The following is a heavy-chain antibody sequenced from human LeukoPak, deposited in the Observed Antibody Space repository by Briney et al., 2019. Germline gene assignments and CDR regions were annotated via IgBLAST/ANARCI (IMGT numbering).Heavy chain of an antibody. J-gene: IGHJ4*02. Sequence: SGGSLRLSCTAPGFTFSDYAMSWVRQAPGKGLEWVSGISGSGGSIRYADSVKGRFIISRDNSKNTLYLQMNSLRAEDTAVYYCARGAPAVGATRNSFDYWGQGTLVTVSS. CDR3: ARGAPAVGATRNSFDY. D-gene: IGHD1-26*01. CDR2: ISGSGGSI. CDR1: GFTFSDYA. V-gene: IGHV3-23*01.